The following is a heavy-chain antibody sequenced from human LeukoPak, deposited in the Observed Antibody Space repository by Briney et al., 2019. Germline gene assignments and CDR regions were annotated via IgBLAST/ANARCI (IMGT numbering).Heavy chain of an antibody. CDR1: GGSVDNSAYH. J-gene: IGHJ4*02. Sequence: SETLSLTCTVSGGSVDNSAYHWGWIRQPPGKGLEWIGSVSYSGSTYYNAPLKSRVTISVDTSTNQLSLELSSVTAADTAVYYCSGSGWFQGPFGYWGQGTLVTVSS. CDR3: SGSGWFQGPFGY. D-gene: IGHD6-19*01. V-gene: IGHV4-39*07. CDR2: VSYSGST.